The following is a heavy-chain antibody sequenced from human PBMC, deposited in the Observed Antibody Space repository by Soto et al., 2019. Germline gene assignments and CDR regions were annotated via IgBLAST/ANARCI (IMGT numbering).Heavy chain of an antibody. CDR3: AAETTNTAMATYYFDY. V-gene: IGHV1-58*01. CDR2: IVVGSGNT. D-gene: IGHD5-18*01. J-gene: IGHJ4*02. CDR1: GFTFTSSA. Sequence: ASVKVSCKASGFTFTSSAVQWVRQARGQRLEWIGWIVVGSGNTNYAQKFQERVTITRDMSTSTAYMELSSLRSEDTAVYYCAAETTNTAMATYYFDYWGQGTLVTVSS.